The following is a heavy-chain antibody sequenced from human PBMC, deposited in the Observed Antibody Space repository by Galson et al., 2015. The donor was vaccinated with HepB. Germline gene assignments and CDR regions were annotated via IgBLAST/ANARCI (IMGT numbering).Heavy chain of an antibody. Sequence: SVKVSCKASGYTFNRFGISWVRQAPGQGLEWMGWINAYNGNTNYAQNLQGRVTMTIDTTTCTAYMELRSLRSDDTAVYYCARGQISYSTSWNSGLWGQGTLVTVSP. CDR2: INAYNGNT. CDR3: ARGQISYSTSWNSGL. CDR1: GYTFNRFG. J-gene: IGHJ4*02. D-gene: IGHD6-13*01. V-gene: IGHV1-18*01.